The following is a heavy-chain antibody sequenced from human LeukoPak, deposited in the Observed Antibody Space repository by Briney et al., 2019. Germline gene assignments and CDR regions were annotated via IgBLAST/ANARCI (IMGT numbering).Heavy chain of an antibody. CDR2: INPNSGGT. V-gene: IGHV1-2*06. CDR1: GYTFTGYY. CDR3: ARGRSTVAGTTHFDY. D-gene: IGHD6-19*01. Sequence: ASVNVSCKASGYTFTGYYMHWVRQAPGQGLEWMGRINPNSGGTNYAQKFQGRVTMTRDTSISTAYMELSRLRSDDTAVYYCARGRSTVAGTTHFDYWGQGTLVTVSS. J-gene: IGHJ4*02.